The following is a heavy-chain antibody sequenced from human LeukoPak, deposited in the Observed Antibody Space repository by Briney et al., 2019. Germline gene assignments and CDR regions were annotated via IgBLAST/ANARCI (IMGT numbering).Heavy chain of an antibody. CDR3: AEDLPPIAVAGFFDY. Sequence: ASVKVSCKASGYTFTSYGISWVRQAPGQGLEWMGWISAYNGNTNYAQKLQGRVTMTTDTSTSTAYMELRSLRSDDTAVYYCAEDLPPIAVAGFFDYWGQGTLVTVSS. CDR1: GYTFTSYG. J-gene: IGHJ4*02. D-gene: IGHD6-19*01. CDR2: ISAYNGNT. V-gene: IGHV1-18*01.